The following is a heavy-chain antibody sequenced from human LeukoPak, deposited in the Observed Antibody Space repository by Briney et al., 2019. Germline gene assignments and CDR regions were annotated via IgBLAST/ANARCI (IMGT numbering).Heavy chain of an antibody. V-gene: IGHV3-48*03. CDR3: ARDTVNGPFVISLDY. CDR1: GSSSRTYE. CDR2: ISSGGDTK. J-gene: IGHJ4*02. D-gene: IGHD2-8*01. Sequence: PEGSLRLSCASPGSSSRTYEVNRVRQAPGTGLEWGYHISSGGDTKYYADAVRGRFTMSRDNATNSLFLQMNSLRAEDTAVYYCARDTVNGPFVISLDYWCERALVTVS.